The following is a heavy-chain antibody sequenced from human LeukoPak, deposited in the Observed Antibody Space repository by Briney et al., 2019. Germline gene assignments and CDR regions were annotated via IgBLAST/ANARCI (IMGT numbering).Heavy chain of an antibody. CDR2: IIPIFGTA. CDR1: GGTFSSYA. D-gene: IGHD3-10*01. J-gene: IGHJ4*02. V-gene: IGHV1-69*05. Sequence: SVKVSCKASGGTFSSYAISWVRQAPGQGLEWMGGIIPIFGTANYAQKFQGRVTITTDESTRTAYMELSSLRSEDTAVYYCARGRGYGGSGLYYFDYWGQGTLVTVSS. CDR3: ARGRGYGGSGLYYFDY.